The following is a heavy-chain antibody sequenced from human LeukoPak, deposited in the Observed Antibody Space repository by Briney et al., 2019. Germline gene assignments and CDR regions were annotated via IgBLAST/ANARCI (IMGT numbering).Heavy chain of an antibody. Sequence: GGSLRLSCAASGFTFDDYAMHWVRQAPGKGLEWVSGISWNSGSIGYADSVKGRFTISRDNAKNSLYLQMNSLRAEDTALYYCAKCSGSYCNVVGPFDFGGQGTLVTVSS. CDR1: GFTFDDYA. J-gene: IGHJ4*02. D-gene: IGHD3-10*02. CDR3: AKCSGSYCNVVGPFDF. CDR2: ISWNSGSI. V-gene: IGHV3-9*01.